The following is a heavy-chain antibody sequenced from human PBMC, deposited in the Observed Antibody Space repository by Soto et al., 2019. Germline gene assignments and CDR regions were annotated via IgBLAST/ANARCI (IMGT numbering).Heavy chain of an antibody. J-gene: IGHJ5*02. CDR1: GYTFTNFG. CDR3: ARAPKPPYFYDSSAYFTELDS. CDR2: ISAYNGNT. D-gene: IGHD3-22*01. Sequence: ASVKVSCKASGYTFTNFGISWVRQAPGQGLEWMGWISAYNGNTNYAQNFQGRVTMTTDTSTSTAYMELRSLRSDDTAVYYCARAPKPPYFYDSSAYFTELDSWGQGTLVTVSS. V-gene: IGHV1-18*01.